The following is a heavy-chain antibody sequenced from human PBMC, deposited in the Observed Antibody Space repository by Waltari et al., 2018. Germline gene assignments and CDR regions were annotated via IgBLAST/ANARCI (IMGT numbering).Heavy chain of an antibody. D-gene: IGHD3-3*01. J-gene: IGHJ4*02. CDR3: ASSDVLRFLEWAN. CDR1: GFTFSSYA. Sequence: EVQLLESGGGLVQPGGSLRLSCAASGFTFSSYAMSWVRQAPGKGLEWVSAISGSGVSTYYADSVKGRFTISRDKSKNTLYLQMNSLRAEDTAVYYCASSDVLRFLEWANWGQGTLVTVSS. V-gene: IGHV3-23*01. CDR2: ISGSGVST.